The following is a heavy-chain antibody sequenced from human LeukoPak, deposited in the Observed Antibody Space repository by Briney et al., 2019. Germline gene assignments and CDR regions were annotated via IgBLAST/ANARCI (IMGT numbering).Heavy chain of an antibody. V-gene: IGHV1-2*02. CDR2: INPNSGGT. D-gene: IGHD2-8*01. CDR3: ARSAGHCSNGICFTDYYMDV. J-gene: IGHJ6*03. CDR1: GYTFIYYY. Sequence: ASVKVSCKASGYTFIYYYIYWVRQAPGQGLEWMGWINPNSGGTNYAQNFQGRVTMTRDTSITTAYMELSRLRPDDTAVYFCARSAGHCSNGICFTDYYMDVWGRGTTLIVSS.